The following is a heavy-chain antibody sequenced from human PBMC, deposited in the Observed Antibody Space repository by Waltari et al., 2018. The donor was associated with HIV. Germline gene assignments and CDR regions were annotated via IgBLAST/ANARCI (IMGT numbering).Heavy chain of an antibody. CDR1: GFSFSSYW. V-gene: IGHV3-74*01. CDR2: INTDGTSA. J-gene: IGHJ4*02. Sequence: EVQLVESGGGLVQPGGSLRLSCAASGFSFSSYWMYWVRQAPGRGLGGVSRINTDGTSARYADSVKGRFTISRDNAKNTLYLQMNSLRPEDTAVYYCASLLYDTSGYHYWGSNYFDNWGQGTLVTVSS. CDR3: ASLLYDTSGYHYWGSNYFDN. D-gene: IGHD3-22*01.